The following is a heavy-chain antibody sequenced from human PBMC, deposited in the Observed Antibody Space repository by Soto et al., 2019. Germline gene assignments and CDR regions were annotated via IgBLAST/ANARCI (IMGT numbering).Heavy chain of an antibody. V-gene: IGHV1-18*01. Sequence: QVQLVQSGAEVKKPGASVKVSCKASGYTFTSYGISWVRQAPGQGLERMGWISAYNGNTNYAQKLQGRVTMTTDTSTSTAYMELRSLRSDDTAVYYGARVDIVVVVAATFDYWGQGTLVTVSS. CDR3: ARVDIVVVVAATFDY. D-gene: IGHD2-15*01. J-gene: IGHJ4*02. CDR1: GYTFTSYG. CDR2: ISAYNGNT.